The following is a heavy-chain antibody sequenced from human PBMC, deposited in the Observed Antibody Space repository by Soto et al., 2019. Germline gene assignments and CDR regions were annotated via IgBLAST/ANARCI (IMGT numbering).Heavy chain of an antibody. CDR2: VRSSADNT. D-gene: IGHD3-16*01. J-gene: IGHJ4*02. Sequence: EVQLLESGGNLVQPGGSLRLSCAASGFTFSSYAMTWVRQAPGKGLEWVSTVRSSADNTYYADSVKGRFTISRDNSKNTLNLQMDSLRAEDTAVYYCAKEMLRLPAIDYWGQGTLVTVSS. V-gene: IGHV3-23*01. CDR3: AKEMLRLPAIDY. CDR1: GFTFSSYA.